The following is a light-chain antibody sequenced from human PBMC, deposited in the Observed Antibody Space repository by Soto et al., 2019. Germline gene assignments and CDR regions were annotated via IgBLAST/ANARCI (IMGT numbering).Light chain of an antibody. V-gene: IGKV3-11*01. CDR3: QQRSHSIT. J-gene: IGKJ5*01. Sequence: EIVLTQSPATLSLSPGERATLSCRASQSVSSYLAWYQQKPGQAPRLLIYDASNRATGIPARFSGSGSGTGFTLTISSLEPEDFAVYYCQQRSHSITFGQGTRLEIK. CDR2: DAS. CDR1: QSVSSY.